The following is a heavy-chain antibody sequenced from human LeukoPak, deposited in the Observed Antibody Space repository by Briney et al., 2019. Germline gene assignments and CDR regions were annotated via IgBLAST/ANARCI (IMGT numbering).Heavy chain of an antibody. D-gene: IGHD2-2*01. CDR2: ISAYNGNT. Sequence: ASVKVSCKASGYTFTNFGISWVRQAPGQGLEWMGWISAYNGNTNYAQKLQGRVTMTTDTSTSTAYMELRSLRSDDTAVYYCARDTCSSTSCYAYYYYYYMDVWGKGTTVTVSS. V-gene: IGHV1-18*01. CDR3: ARDTCSSTSCYAYYYYYYMDV. J-gene: IGHJ6*03. CDR1: GYTFTNFG.